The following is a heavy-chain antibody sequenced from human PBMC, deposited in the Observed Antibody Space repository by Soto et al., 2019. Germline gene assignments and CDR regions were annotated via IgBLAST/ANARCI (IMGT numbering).Heavy chain of an antibody. J-gene: IGHJ4*02. V-gene: IGHV4-39*01. CDR2: IYYSGST. CDR1: GDSMSSSDYY. CDR3: ARRTVNIRTFHRGLKTQCFDY. D-gene: IGHD1-7*01. Sequence: PSETLSLICAVSGDSMSSSDYYWGWIRQPPGKGLEWIGSIYYSGSTYYNPSLQSRVAISVDTSKNQFSLKLKSVTAADTAIYYCARRTVNIRTFHRGLKTQCFDYWGQGAPVTVSS.